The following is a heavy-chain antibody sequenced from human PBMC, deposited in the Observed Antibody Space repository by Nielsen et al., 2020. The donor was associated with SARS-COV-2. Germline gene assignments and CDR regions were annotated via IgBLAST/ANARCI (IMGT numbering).Heavy chain of an antibody. Sequence: SETLSLTCTVSGGSISSGGYYWSWIRQHPGKGLEWIGYIYYSGSTYYNPSLKSRVTISVDTSKNQFSLKLSSVTAADTAVYYCARKYSYGSNYFDYWGQGTLVTVSS. CDR3: ARKYSYGSNYFDY. CDR1: GGSISSGGYY. CDR2: IYYSGST. D-gene: IGHD5-18*01. J-gene: IGHJ4*02. V-gene: IGHV4-31*03.